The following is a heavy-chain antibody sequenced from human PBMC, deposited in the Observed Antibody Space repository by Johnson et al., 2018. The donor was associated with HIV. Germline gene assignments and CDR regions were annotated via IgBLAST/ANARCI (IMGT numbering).Heavy chain of an antibody. CDR1: GFTFSSYD. CDR3: VRDFGHWDDAFGF. J-gene: IGHJ3*01. D-gene: IGHD7-27*01. CDR2: IGTTGDT. V-gene: IGHV3-13*01. Sequence: VQLVESGGGLVQPGGSPRLSCAASGFTFSSYDMYWVRQTTGKGLEWVSGIGTTGDTYYGDSVKGRFTISRDNAKNSLYLQMNSLRVEDTAMYYCVRDFGHWDDAFGFWGRGTKVTVSS.